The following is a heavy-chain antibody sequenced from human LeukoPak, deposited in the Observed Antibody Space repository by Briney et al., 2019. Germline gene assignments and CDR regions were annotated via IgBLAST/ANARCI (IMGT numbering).Heavy chain of an antibody. J-gene: IGHJ3*02. Sequence: ASVKVSCKASGYTFTSYYMHWVRQAPGQGLEWMGIINPSGGSTSYAQKFQGRVTMTRDMSTSTVYMELSSLRSEDTAVYYCARDRASYYYDSSREDAFDIWGQGTMVTVSS. CDR3: ARDRASYYYDSSREDAFDI. CDR1: GYTFTSYY. CDR2: INPSGGST. D-gene: IGHD3-22*01. V-gene: IGHV1-46*01.